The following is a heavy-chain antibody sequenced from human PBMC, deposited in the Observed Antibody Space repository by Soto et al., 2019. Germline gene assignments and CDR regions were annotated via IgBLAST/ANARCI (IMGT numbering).Heavy chain of an antibody. J-gene: IGHJ4*02. D-gene: IGHD1-26*01. CDR3: ARDIVSGIVGDPALNG. Sequence: GGSLRLSCAASGFTFSSYGMHWVRQAPGKGLEWVAVIWYDGSNKYYADSVKGRFTISRDNSKNTLYLQMNSLRAEDTAVYYCARDIVSGIVGDPALNGWGQGTLVTVSS. V-gene: IGHV3-33*01. CDR1: GFTFSSYG. CDR2: IWYDGSNK.